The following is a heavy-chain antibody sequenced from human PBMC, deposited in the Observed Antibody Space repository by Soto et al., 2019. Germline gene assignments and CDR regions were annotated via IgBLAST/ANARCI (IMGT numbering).Heavy chain of an antibody. V-gene: IGHV3-9*01. Sequence: EVQLVESGGGLVQPVRSLRLSCSASGFTFDDYAMHWVRQAPGKGLEWVSGISWNSGSIGYADSVKGRFTISRDNAKNALYLQMNSLRAEDTALYYCAKAWGSVSYYTSYYFDYWGQGTLVTVSS. CDR2: ISWNSGSI. CDR3: AKAWGSVSYYTSYYFDY. D-gene: IGHD3-10*01. J-gene: IGHJ4*02. CDR1: GFTFDDYA.